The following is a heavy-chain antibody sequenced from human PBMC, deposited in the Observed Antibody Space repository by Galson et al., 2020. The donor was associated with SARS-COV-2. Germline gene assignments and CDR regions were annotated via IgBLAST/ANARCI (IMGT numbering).Heavy chain of an antibody. CDR3: VMTGWYINIDY. CDR2: INSAGST. D-gene: IGHD6-19*01. CDR1: GFSVSTNY. J-gene: IGHJ4*02. V-gene: IGHV3-66*01. Sequence: GGSMRLSCASSGFSVSTNYMSWVRQAPGKGLEWVSIINSAGSTYYADSVKGRFAISRDASRNTLSLQMNYLRVEDTAVYFCVMTGWYINIDYWGQGALVTGSS.